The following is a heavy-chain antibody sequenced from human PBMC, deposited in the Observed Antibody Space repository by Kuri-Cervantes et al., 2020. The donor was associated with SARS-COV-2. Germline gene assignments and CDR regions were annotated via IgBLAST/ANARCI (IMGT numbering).Heavy chain of an antibody. CDR3: ARGWDYGSGSYYPRGDYGMDV. CDR2: IYYSGST. D-gene: IGHD3-10*01. CDR1: GGSTSSYY. Sequence: SETLSLTCTVSGGSTSSYYWSWIRQPPGKGLEWIGYIYYSGSTNYNPSLKSRVTISVDTSKNQFSLKLSSVTAADTAVYYCARGWDYGSGSYYPRGDYGMDVWGQGTTVTVSS. V-gene: IGHV4-59*01. J-gene: IGHJ6*02.